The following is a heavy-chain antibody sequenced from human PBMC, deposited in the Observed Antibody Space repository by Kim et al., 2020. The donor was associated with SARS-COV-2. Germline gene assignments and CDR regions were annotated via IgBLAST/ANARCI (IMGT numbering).Heavy chain of an antibody. Sequence: ASVKVSCKASGYTFTDDYMHWVRQAPGQGLEWMGWINPKSGGTDYALKFQGRVTLTRDKSISTAYMELSSLRSDDTAVYYCASGGYDILEQWGQGTLVTVSS. CDR2: INPKSGGT. D-gene: IGHD5-12*01. CDR1: GYTFTDDY. CDR3: ASGGYDILEQ. J-gene: IGHJ4*02. V-gene: IGHV1-2*02.